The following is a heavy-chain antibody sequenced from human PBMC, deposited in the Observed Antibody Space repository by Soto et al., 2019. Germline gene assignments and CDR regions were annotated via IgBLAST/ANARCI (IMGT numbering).Heavy chain of an antibody. Sequence: QVQLAESGGGVVLPGRSLRLSCIGSGFRFSDYGMHWVRQAPGKGLEWVAMMSFDGTYKYSADSVKGRFIISRDNSKNTLFPQMNSLRAGDTAVYYCAKDRRDGEYNSVYDFWGQGTLVTVSS. CDR1: GFRFSDYG. D-gene: IGHD4-17*01. V-gene: IGHV3-30*18. J-gene: IGHJ4*02. CDR2: MSFDGTYK. CDR3: AKDRRDGEYNSVYDF.